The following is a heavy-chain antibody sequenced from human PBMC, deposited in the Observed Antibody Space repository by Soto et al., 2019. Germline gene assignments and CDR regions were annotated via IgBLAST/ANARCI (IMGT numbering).Heavy chain of an antibody. V-gene: IGHV1-69*12. D-gene: IGHD6-13*01. J-gene: IGHJ3*02. CDR1: GGTFSNHA. Sequence: QVHLVQSGAEVKKPGSSVKVSCKAPGGTFSNHAINWVRQAPGQGLEWMGRIIPIFTTTNYAQKFQGRVGMTADESTTTAYMELSSLKHDDTAVYYCAREVAADGTFREDVFDIWGQGTLVTVSS. CDR2: IIPIFTTT. CDR3: AREVAADGTFREDVFDI.